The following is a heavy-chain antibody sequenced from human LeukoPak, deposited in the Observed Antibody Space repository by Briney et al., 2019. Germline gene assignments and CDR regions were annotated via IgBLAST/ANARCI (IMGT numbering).Heavy chain of an antibody. CDR3: AKSSTSNGHYYYYMDV. J-gene: IGHJ6*03. Sequence: SETLSLTCTVSGVSISSYYLSWIRQPSGKGLEWVGYIYTSGSTNYNPSLKSRVTISVVTSKSQFSLKLSSVTAADTAVYYCAKSSTSNGHYYYYMDVWGKGTTVTVSS. D-gene: IGHD1-1*01. CDR2: IYTSGST. V-gene: IGHV4-4*09. CDR1: GVSISSYY.